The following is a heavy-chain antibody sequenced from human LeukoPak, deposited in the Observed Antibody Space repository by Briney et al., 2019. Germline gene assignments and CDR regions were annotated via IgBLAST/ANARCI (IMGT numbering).Heavy chain of an antibody. V-gene: IGHV4-34*01. D-gene: IGHD6-6*01. CDR2: INHSGST. J-gene: IGHJ4*02. CDR3: ARRNSSIAARANFDY. Sequence: SETLSLTCANYAGSFSGYYWSWIRQPPGKGLEWIGEINHSGSTNYNPSLKSRVTISVDTSKNQFSLKLSSVTAADTAVYYCARRNSSIAARANFDYWGQGTLVTVSS. CDR1: AGSFSGYY.